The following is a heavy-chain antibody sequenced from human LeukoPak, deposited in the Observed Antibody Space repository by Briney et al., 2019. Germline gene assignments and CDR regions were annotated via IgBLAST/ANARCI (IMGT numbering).Heavy chain of an antibody. J-gene: IGHJ2*01. CDR3: ARWTRVSSTSLWYFDL. CDR2: ISSSGSST. Sequence: GGSLRLSCAASGFIFSNYEMNWVRQAPGKGLEWVSYISSSGSSTYYADSVKGRFTISRDNAKNSLYLQINSLRAEDTAVYYCARWTRVSSTSLWYFDLWGRGDLVTVSS. CDR1: GFIFSNYE. V-gene: IGHV3-48*03. D-gene: IGHD6-6*01.